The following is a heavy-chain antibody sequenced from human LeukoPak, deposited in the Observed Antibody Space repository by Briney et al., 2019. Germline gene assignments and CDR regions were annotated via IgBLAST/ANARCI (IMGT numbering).Heavy chain of an antibody. D-gene: IGHD5-18*01. J-gene: IGHJ4*02. CDR2: INGYGSST. CDR1: GFTFISYW. CDR3: ARDAPGNTALDY. Sequence: GGSLRLSCAASGFTFISYWMHWVRQAPGKGLVWVSRINGYGSSTDFADSVKGRFTISRDNAKNTLYLQMNSLRAEDTAVYYCARDAPGNTALDYWGQGILVTVSS. V-gene: IGHV3-74*01.